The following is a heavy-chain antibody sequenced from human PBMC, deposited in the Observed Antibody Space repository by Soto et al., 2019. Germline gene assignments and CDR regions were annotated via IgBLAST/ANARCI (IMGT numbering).Heavy chain of an antibody. D-gene: IGHD4-17*01. Sequence: QVQLVQSGAEVKKPGASVKVSCKASGYTFTSYYMHWVRQAPGQGLEWMGIINTSGGSTSYAQKFQGRVTMTRDTSTSTVYMELSSLRSEDTAVYYCAINDYGDPGVFDYWGQGTLVTVSS. CDR1: GYTFTSYY. J-gene: IGHJ4*02. CDR2: INTSGGST. CDR3: AINDYGDPGVFDY. V-gene: IGHV1-46*01.